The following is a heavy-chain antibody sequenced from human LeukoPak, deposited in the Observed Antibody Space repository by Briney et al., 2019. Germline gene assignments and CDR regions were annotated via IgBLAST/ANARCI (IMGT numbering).Heavy chain of an antibody. Sequence: GGSLRLSCAAPGFTFSSYAMSWVRQAPGKGLEWVSGISNSGGSTYYADSVKGRFTISRDNSKNTLYLQMNSLRAEDTAVYYCAKFIVVVPATMTYFDYWGQGTLVTVSS. CDR1: GFTFSSYA. D-gene: IGHD2-2*01. J-gene: IGHJ4*02. V-gene: IGHV3-23*01. CDR2: ISNSGGST. CDR3: AKFIVVVPATMTYFDY.